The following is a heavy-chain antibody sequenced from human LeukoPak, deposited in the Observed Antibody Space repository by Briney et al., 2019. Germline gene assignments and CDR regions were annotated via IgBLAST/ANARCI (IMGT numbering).Heavy chain of an antibody. V-gene: IGHV1-46*01. CDR1: GYTFTSYY. D-gene: IGHD2-15*01. CDR3: ARFGLGYCSGGSCPGDY. Sequence: ASVKVSCKASGYTFTSYYMHWVRQAPGQGLEWMGIINPSGGSTSYAQKFQGRVTMTRDTSTSTVYMELSSLRSEDTAVYYRARFGLGYCSGGSCPGDYWGQGTLVTVSS. J-gene: IGHJ4*02. CDR2: INPSGGST.